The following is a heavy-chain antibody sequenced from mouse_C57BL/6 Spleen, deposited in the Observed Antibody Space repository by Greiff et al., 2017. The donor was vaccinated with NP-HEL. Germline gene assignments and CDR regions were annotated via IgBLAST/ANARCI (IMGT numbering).Heavy chain of an antibody. J-gene: IGHJ4*01. CDR3: ARSGYYAMDY. CDR1: GYAFSSSW. CDR2: IYPGDGDT. D-gene: IGHD3-2*02. V-gene: IGHV1-82*01. Sequence: QVTLKVSGPELVKPGASVKISCKASGYAFSSSWMNWVKQRPGKGLEWIGRIYPGDGDTNYNGKFKGKATLTADKSSSTAYMQLSSLTSEDSAVYFCARSGYYAMDYWGQGTSVTVSS.